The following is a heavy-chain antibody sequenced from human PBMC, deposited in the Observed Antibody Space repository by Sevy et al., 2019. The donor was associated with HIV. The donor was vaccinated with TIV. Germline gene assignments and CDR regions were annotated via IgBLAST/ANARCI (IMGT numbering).Heavy chain of an antibody. Sequence: GGSLRLSCAASGFTFSSYAMLWVRQAPGKGLEWVAVISYDGSNKYYADSVKGRFTISRDNSKNTLYLQMNSLRAEDTAVYYCARLGEPVDAFDIWGQGTMVTVSS. V-gene: IGHV3-30-3*01. CDR1: GFTFSSYA. CDR2: ISYDGSNK. D-gene: IGHD1-26*01. J-gene: IGHJ3*02. CDR3: ARLGEPVDAFDI.